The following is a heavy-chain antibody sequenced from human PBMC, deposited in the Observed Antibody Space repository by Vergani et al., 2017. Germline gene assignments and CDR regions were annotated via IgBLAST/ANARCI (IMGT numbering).Heavy chain of an antibody. CDR1: GVYISSGDY. D-gene: IGHD4-17*01. CDR3: ARHVGDGDSQYSGDWFDP. CDR2: ILRGGST. V-gene: IGHV4-38-2*01. Sequence: QVQLQESGPGLVKPSETLSLTCAVSGVYISSGDYWGWIRQPPGKRLEWIGTILRGGSTYYNPSLKSRVIISVDTSKNQFSLKLTSVTAADTALYYCARHVGDGDSQYSGDWFDPWGQGTLVTVSS. J-gene: IGHJ5*02.